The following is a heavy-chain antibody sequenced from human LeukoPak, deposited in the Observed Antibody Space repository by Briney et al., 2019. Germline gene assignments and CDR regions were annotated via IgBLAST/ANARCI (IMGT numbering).Heavy chain of an antibody. D-gene: IGHD3-10*01. Sequence: GGSLRLSCAASGVTFSSYSMNCVRQAPGKGLEWVSSISSSGSYIYYADSVKGRFTISRDNAKNSLYLQMNSLRAEDTAVYYCAKDTRFGEPDYWGQGTLVTVSS. CDR2: ISSSGSYI. V-gene: IGHV3-21*04. CDR3: AKDTRFGEPDY. CDR1: GVTFSSYS. J-gene: IGHJ4*02.